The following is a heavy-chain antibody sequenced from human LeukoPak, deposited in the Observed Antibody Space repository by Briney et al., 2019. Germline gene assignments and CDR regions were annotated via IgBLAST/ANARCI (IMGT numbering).Heavy chain of an antibody. V-gene: IGHV4-59*01. CDR1: GGSISSYY. CDR2: IYYSGST. J-gene: IGHJ3*02. Sequence: SEPLSLTCTVSGGSISSYYWSWIRQPPGKGLEWIGYIYYSGSTNYNPSLKRRVTISVDTSKNQFSLKLSSVTAADRAVYYYGRAXRDWDDAFDIWGQGTMVTVSS. CDR3: GRAXRDWDDAFDI. D-gene: IGHD1-26*01.